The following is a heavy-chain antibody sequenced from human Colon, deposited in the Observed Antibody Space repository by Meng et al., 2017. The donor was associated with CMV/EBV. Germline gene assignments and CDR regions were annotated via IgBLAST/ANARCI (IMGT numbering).Heavy chain of an antibody. D-gene: IGHD2-2*01. Sequence: GESLKISCAGSGFTFSSYSMTWVRQAPGKGLEWVSSITSGGRFIHVADSVKGRFTVSRDNAENSLYLQMNSLRAEDTAVYYCARDGGYCGSISCSDRRNCDYWGQGTLVTVSS. CDR1: GFTFSSYS. J-gene: IGHJ4*02. CDR2: ITSGGRFI. CDR3: ARDGGYCGSISCSDRRNCDY. V-gene: IGHV3-21*01.